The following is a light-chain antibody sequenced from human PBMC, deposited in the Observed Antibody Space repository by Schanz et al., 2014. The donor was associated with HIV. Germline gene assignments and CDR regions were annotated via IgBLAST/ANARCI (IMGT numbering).Light chain of an antibody. J-gene: IGKJ4*01. CDR3: QQYDRSPYT. V-gene: IGKV3-11*01. CDR1: QSVSSY. CDR2: DAS. Sequence: EIVLTQSPATLSLSPGERVTLSCRASQSVSSYLAWYQQKPGQAPRLLIHDASNRATGIPARFSGSGSGTDFTLTISRLEPEDFAVYYCQQYDRSPYTFGGGTKVEIK.